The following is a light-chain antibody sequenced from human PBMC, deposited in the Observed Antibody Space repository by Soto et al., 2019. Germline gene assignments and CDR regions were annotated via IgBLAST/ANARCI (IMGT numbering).Light chain of an antibody. Sequence: EIVLTQSPGTLSLSPGERATLSCRASQSVSSSYLAWYQQKPGQAPRLLIYGASSRATGIPDRFSGSGSGTDFTLTISRLELEDFAVYYCHQYGSSPTFGQGTKLEIK. CDR1: QSVSSSY. CDR3: HQYGSSPT. CDR2: GAS. V-gene: IGKV3-20*01. J-gene: IGKJ2*01.